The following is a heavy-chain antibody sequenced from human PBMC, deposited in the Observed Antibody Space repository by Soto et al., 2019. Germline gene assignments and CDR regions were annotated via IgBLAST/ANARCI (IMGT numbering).Heavy chain of an antibody. CDR2: ISSSSSTI. J-gene: IGHJ6*02. Sequence: EVQLVESGGGLVQPGGSLRLSCAASGFTFSSYSMNWVRQAPGKGLDWVSYISSSSSTIYYADSVKGRFTISRDNAKNSLYLQMNSLRAEDTAVYYCARDRGIAVAGTSDYYYGMDVWGQGTTVTVSS. V-gene: IGHV3-48*01. CDR3: ARDRGIAVAGTSDYYYGMDV. D-gene: IGHD6-19*01. CDR1: GFTFSSYS.